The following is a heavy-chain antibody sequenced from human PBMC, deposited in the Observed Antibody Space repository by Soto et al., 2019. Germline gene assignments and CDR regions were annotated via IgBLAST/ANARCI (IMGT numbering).Heavy chain of an antibody. J-gene: IGHJ4*02. CDR2: IWYDGVNK. CDR1: GFSFSSYA. V-gene: IGHV3-33*01. Sequence: QVQLVESGGGVVQPGRSLRLSCAASGFSFSSYAMHWVRQAPGKGLEWVAVIWYDGVNKYYADSVKGRFTISRDNSNNTLDVQMKSLKGEDKAVYYWVRGPFLPAAGRLSSLHYWGPGTLVTVSS. CDR3: VRGPFLPAAGRLSSLHY. D-gene: IGHD1-1*01.